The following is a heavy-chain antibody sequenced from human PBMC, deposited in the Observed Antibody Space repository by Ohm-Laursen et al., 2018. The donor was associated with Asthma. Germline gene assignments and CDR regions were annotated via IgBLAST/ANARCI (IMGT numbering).Heavy chain of an antibody. Sequence: SLRLSCSASGFTFSSYGMHWVRQAPGKGLEWVAVIWYDGSNKYYADSVKGRFTISRDNSKNTLYLQMNSLRAEDTAVYYCARSTSYYGDTMAYSDYWGQGTLVTVSS. V-gene: IGHV3-33*01. J-gene: IGHJ4*02. CDR3: ARSTSYYGDTMAYSDY. D-gene: IGHD4-17*01. CDR1: GFTFSSYG. CDR2: IWYDGSNK.